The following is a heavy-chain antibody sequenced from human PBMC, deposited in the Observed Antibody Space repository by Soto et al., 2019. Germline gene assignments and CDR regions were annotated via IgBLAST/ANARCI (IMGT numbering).Heavy chain of an antibody. V-gene: IGHV1-18*01. Sequence: QVQLVQSGAEVKKPGASVKVSCKASGYTFTNYGISWVRQAPGQGLEWMGWISAWGNTNYAQKLQGRGTMTTDTSASTAFMELRSLRSDDTAMNFCARDLDGSGSYYTDYWGQGPLVTVSS. D-gene: IGHD3-10*01. CDR2: ISAWGNT. CDR1: GYTFTNYG. CDR3: ARDLDGSGSYYTDY. J-gene: IGHJ4*02.